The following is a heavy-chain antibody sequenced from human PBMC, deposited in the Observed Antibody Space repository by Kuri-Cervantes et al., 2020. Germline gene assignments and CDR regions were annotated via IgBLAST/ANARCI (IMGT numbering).Heavy chain of an antibody. V-gene: IGHV3-53*04. CDR1: GFIVNNNH. CDR3: ARDQGNWEAFDI. Sequence: GGSLRLSCAASGFIVNNNHMSWVRQAPGKGLEWVSVIYRDSGTYYADSVKGRFTISRHNSKNTLYLQMNSLRIEDTAMYYCARDQGNWEAFDIWGQGTMVTVSS. J-gene: IGHJ3*02. D-gene: IGHD1-26*01. CDR2: IYRDSGT.